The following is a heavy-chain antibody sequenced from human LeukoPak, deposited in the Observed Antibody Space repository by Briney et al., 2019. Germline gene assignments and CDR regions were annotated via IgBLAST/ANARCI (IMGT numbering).Heavy chain of an antibody. CDR3: ARGGSYSQNWFDP. V-gene: IGHV4-39*07. D-gene: IGHD1-26*01. CDR2: INHSGST. J-gene: IGHJ5*02. Sequence: PSETLSLTCTVSGGSISSGDYYWSWIRQPPGKGLEWIGEINHSGSTNYNPSLKGRVTISVDTSKNQFSLKLSSVTAADTAVYYCARGGSYSQNWFDPWGQGTLVTVSS. CDR1: GGSISSGDYY.